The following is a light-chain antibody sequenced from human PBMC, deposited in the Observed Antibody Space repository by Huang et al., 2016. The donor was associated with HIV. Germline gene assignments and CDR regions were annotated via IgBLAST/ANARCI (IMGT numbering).Light chain of an antibody. CDR2: LSS. V-gene: IGKV2-28*01. CDR3: MQPLQTPYS. Sequence: DIVMAQSPLSLSVTPGEPASISCRSSQSLLQSNGYNYLDWYLQKPGQSPQLLFYLSSIRASGVPDRFTGSTSGIDFPLRISRVEAEDTGVSYCMQPLQTPYSFGQGTNLGIK. CDR1: QSLLQSNGYNY. J-gene: IGKJ2*01.